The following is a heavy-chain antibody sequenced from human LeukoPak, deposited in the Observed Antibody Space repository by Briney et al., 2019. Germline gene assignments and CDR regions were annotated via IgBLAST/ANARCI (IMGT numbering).Heavy chain of an antibody. CDR3: ARGQGTVTTH. Sequence: TLSXTCAVSGGSFSGYYWTWICQPPGKGLEWIGEINHSGNANYNPSLKSRVTISLDMSENHFSLKLTSVTAADTAVYYCARGQGTVTTHWGQGTLVTVSS. CDR2: INHSGNA. J-gene: IGHJ4*02. CDR1: GGSFSGYY. D-gene: IGHD4-17*01. V-gene: IGHV4-34*01.